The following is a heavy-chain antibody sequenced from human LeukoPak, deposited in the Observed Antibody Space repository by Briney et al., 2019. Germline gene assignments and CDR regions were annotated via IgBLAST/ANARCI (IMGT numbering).Heavy chain of an antibody. CDR3: ARDLRTIAVAGYNWFDP. Sequence: ASVKVSCKAPGYTFTSYGISWVRQAPGQGLEWMGWISAYNGNTNYAQKLQGRVTMTTDTSTSTAYVELRSLRSDDTAVYYCARDLRTIAVAGYNWFDPWGQGTLVTVSS. J-gene: IGHJ5*02. D-gene: IGHD6-19*01. CDR2: ISAYNGNT. CDR1: GYTFTSYG. V-gene: IGHV1-18*04.